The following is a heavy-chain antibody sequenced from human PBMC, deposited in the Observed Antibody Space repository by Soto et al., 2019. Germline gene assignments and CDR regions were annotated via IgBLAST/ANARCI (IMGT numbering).Heavy chain of an antibody. CDR1: GFMFSNHG. CDR3: VRRDNWNDEASDY. CDR2: IWSDGNNR. J-gene: IGHJ4*02. Sequence: QVQLVESGGGVVQPGRSLRLSCAASGFMFSNHGMHWVRQAPGKGLEWVAVIWSDGNNRYYADSVKGRITISRDNSKNTLYLQMNSLRAEDTAVYYCVRRDNWNDEASDYWGQGTLVTVSS. V-gene: IGHV3-33*01. D-gene: IGHD1-1*01.